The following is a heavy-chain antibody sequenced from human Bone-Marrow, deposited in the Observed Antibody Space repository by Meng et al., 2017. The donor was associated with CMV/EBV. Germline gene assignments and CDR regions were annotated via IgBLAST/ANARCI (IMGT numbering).Heavy chain of an antibody. CDR2: IKQDGSEK. V-gene: IGHV3-7*01. D-gene: IGHD3-16*01. CDR3: ARDRSGGDYGWFDP. Sequence: GGSLRLSCAASGFTFSSYWMSWVRQAPGKGLEWVANIKQDGSEKYYVDSVKGRFTISRDNAKNSLYLQMNSLRAEDTAVYYCARDRSGGDYGWFDPWGQGTLVTVSS. J-gene: IGHJ5*02. CDR1: GFTFSSYW.